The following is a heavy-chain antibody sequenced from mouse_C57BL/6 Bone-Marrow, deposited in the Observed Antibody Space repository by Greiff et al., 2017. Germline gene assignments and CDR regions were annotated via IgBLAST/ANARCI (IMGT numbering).Heavy chain of an antibody. CDR3: ARGGYYYFDY. Sequence: QVQLQQPWAELVKPGASVKLSCKASGYTFTSYWMPWVKQRPGQGLEWIGEIDPSDSYTNYNQKFKGKATLTLDTTSSTAYMQLSSLTSEDSAVYYCARGGYYYFDYWGQGTTLTVSS. V-gene: IGHV1-50*01. CDR1: GYTFTSYW. J-gene: IGHJ2*01. D-gene: IGHD2-3*01. CDR2: IDPSDSYT.